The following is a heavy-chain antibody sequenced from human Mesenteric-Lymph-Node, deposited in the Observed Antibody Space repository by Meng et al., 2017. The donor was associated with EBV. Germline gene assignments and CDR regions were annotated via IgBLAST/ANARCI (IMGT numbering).Heavy chain of an antibody. J-gene: IGHJ4*02. CDR3: SRDSIYDGLDY. CDR1: GYTFTSYD. Sequence: HVQLVQSGCEVKKPGAPVKVSCKASGYTFTSYDINWVRQATGQGLEWMGWMNPNSGNTGSAQKFQGRVTMTRNTAISTAYMELNSLTSEDTAIYYCSRDSIYDGLDYWGQGTLVTVSS. V-gene: IGHV1-8*01. D-gene: IGHD3-16*01. CDR2: MNPNSGNT.